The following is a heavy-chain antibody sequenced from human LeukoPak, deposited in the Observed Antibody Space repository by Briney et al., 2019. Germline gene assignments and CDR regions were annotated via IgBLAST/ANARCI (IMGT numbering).Heavy chain of an antibody. Sequence: GGSLRLSCAASGFTFSSYAMHWVRQAPGKGLEWVAVISYDGTNKYYAGSVKGRFTISRDNSKNTLYLQMNSLRPEDTAVYYCARGTGSSWYYDYWGQGTLVTVSS. D-gene: IGHD6-13*01. J-gene: IGHJ4*02. V-gene: IGHV3-30*04. CDR1: GFTFSSYA. CDR3: ARGTGSSWYYDY. CDR2: ISYDGTNK.